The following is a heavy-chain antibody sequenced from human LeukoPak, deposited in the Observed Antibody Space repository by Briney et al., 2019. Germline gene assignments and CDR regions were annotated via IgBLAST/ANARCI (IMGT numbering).Heavy chain of an antibody. J-gene: IGHJ4*02. CDR2: ISNDGNSK. V-gene: IGHV3-30-3*01. CDR1: GFTSSENN. D-gene: IGHD2-21*02. CDR3: ARANPTYCGGDCYSAHHLDY. Sequence: PGGSLRLSCAASGFTSSENNVHWVRQAPGKGLEWVALISNDGNSKDYADSVKGRFTLSGDNAKNSLYLQMNSLRAEDTAVYYCARANPTYCGGDCYSAHHLDYWGQGTLVTVSS.